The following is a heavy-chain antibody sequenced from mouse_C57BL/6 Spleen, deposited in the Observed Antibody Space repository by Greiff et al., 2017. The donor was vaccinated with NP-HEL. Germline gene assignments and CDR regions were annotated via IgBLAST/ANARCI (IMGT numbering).Heavy chain of an antibody. D-gene: IGHD1-1*01. CDR1: GYTFTDYN. CDR3: ARVVATGGDAMDY. Sequence: EVQLQQSGPELVKPGASVKIPCKASGYTFTDYNMDWVKQSHGKSLEWIGDINPNNGGTIYNQKFKGKATLTVDKSSSTTYMELRSLTSEDTAVYYCARVVATGGDAMDYWGQGTSVTVSS. V-gene: IGHV1-18*01. J-gene: IGHJ4*01. CDR2: INPNNGGT.